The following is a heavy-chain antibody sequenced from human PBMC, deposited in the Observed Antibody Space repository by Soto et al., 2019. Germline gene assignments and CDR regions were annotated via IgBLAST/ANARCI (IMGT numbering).Heavy chain of an antibody. CDR1: GGSFSGYY. Sequence: PSETLSLTCAVYGGSFSGYYWSWIRQPPGKGLEWIGEINHSGSTNYNPSLKSRVTISVDTSKNQFSLKLSSVTAADTAVYYCASGAEKSSSWLPYYYYGMDVWGQGTTVTVSS. CDR3: ASGAEKSSSWLPYYYYGMDV. D-gene: IGHD6-13*01. V-gene: IGHV4-34*01. CDR2: INHSGST. J-gene: IGHJ6*02.